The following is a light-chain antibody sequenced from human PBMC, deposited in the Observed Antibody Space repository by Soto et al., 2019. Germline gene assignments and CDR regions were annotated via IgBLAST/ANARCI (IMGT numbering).Light chain of an antibody. CDR2: DAS. CDR1: QSVSSY. V-gene: IGKV3-11*01. J-gene: IGKJ4*01. CDR3: QQRTNWPLT. Sequence: EIVLTQSPATLSLSPGERATLSCRASQSVSSYSAWYQQKPGQPPRLLIYDASNRATGIPARFSGSGSGTDFSLTISSLEPEDFAVYYCQQRTNWPLTFGGGTAVEIQ.